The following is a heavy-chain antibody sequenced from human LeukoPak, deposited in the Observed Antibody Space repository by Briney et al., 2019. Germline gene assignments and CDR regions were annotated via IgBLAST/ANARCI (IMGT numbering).Heavy chain of an antibody. CDR1: GYSFTNDW. CDR3: ARRWVTGSTWYYFDY. Sequence: GESLKISCKGSGYSFTNDWIGWVRQMPGKGLEWMGIIYPGDSNTRYSPSFQGQVTISADKSITTAYLQWTSLKASDTAMYYCARRWVTGSTWYYFDYWGQGTLVTVSS. V-gene: IGHV5-51*01. D-gene: IGHD1-7*01. CDR2: IYPGDSNT. J-gene: IGHJ4*02.